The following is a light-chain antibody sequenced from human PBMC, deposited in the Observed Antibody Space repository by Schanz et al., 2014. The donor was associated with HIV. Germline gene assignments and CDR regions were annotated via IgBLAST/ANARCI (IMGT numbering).Light chain of an antibody. J-gene: IGKJ2*01. Sequence: DIQMTQSPSTLSASVGDTVTITCRASQSISTWLAWYQQKPGKAPKVLIYKASSLESGVPSRFSGSGSGTEFTLTISSLQPDDFATYYCQQCVTYPYTFGQGTKLEIK. CDR1: QSISTW. V-gene: IGKV1-5*03. CDR2: KAS. CDR3: QQCVTYPYT.